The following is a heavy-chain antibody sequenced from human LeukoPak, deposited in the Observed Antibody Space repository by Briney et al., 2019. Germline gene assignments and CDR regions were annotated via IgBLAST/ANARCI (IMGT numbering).Heavy chain of an antibody. CDR1: GDSVSSNTVT. J-gene: IGHJ4*02. CDR3: VRVTGGVFDY. Sequence: SQTLSLTCAISGDSVSSNTVTWNSIRQSPSRGLEWLGRTYYRSKWSNDYAVSVKSRIIINPDTSKNQFSLQLDSVTPEDTAVYYCVRVTGGVFDYWGPGTLVTVSS. D-gene: IGHD2-8*02. CDR2: TYYRSKWSN. V-gene: IGHV6-1*01.